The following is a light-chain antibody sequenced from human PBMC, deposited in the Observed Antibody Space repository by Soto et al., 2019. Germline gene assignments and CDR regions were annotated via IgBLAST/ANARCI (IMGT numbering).Light chain of an antibody. Sequence: QSVLTQPPSVSGSPGQSVTISCTGTSSDVGSYNRVSWYQQPPGTAPKLMIYEVSNRPSGVPDRFSGSKSGNTASLTISGLQAEDEADYYCRSYTTSSTYVFGTGTKATVL. V-gene: IGLV2-18*02. J-gene: IGLJ1*01. CDR3: RSYTTSSTYV. CDR2: EVS. CDR1: SSDVGSYNR.